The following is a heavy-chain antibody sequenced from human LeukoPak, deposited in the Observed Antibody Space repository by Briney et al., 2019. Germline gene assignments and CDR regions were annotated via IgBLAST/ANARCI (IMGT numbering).Heavy chain of an antibody. D-gene: IGHD2-2*01. J-gene: IGHJ5*02. Sequence: ASVKVSCKASGYTFTSYGTSWVRQAPGQGLEWMGWISAYNGNTNYAQKLQGRVTMTTDTSTSTAYMELRSLRSDDTAVYYCARDSDCSSTSCYMNWFDPWGQGTLVTVSS. V-gene: IGHV1-18*01. CDR2: ISAYNGNT. CDR1: GYTFTSYG. CDR3: ARDSDCSSTSCYMNWFDP.